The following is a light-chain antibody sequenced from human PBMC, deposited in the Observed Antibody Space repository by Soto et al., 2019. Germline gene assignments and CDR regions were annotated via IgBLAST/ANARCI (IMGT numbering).Light chain of an antibody. V-gene: IGLV2-14*01. Sequence: QSALTQPASVSGSPGQSITIFCTGSSSDVGGYNFVSWYQQHPGKAPKLMIYEVSKRPSGVSNRFSGSKSGNTASLTISGLHAEDEADYYCTSYSTSSSYVFGAGTKVTVL. CDR2: EVS. CDR3: TSYSTSSSYV. J-gene: IGLJ1*01. CDR1: SSDVGGYNF.